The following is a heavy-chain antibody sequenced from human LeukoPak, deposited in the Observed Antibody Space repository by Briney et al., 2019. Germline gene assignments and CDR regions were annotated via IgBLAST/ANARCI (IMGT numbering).Heavy chain of an antibody. CDR3: ARDRGGPGRFDP. Sequence: SETLSLTCTVSGGPISSSFWSWIRQPPGKGLEWIAYIDYNGGTKYSASLKGRVTISLDTSKNQVSLKLTSVTATDTAVYFCARDRGGPGRFDPWGQGTLVTVSS. CDR1: GGPISSSF. CDR2: IDYNGGT. V-gene: IGHV4-59*01. D-gene: IGHD3-10*01. J-gene: IGHJ5*02.